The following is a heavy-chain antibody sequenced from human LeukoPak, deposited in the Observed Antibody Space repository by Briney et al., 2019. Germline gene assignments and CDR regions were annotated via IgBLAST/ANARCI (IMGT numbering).Heavy chain of an antibody. V-gene: IGHV3-33*01. D-gene: IGHD3-22*01. CDR2: IWYDISKV. Sequence: GGSLRLSCAASGFTFSSYAMHWVRQAPGKGLEWVTVIWYDISKVDNAESVKGRFTISRDNSKNTLYLQMNSLRAEDTAVYYCARAFGANSGYSVDYWGQGALVTVSS. CDR3: ARAFGANSGYSVDY. CDR1: GFTFSSYA. J-gene: IGHJ4*02.